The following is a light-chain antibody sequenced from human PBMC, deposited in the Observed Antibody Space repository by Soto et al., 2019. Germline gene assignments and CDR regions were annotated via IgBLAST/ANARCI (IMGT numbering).Light chain of an antibody. Sequence: EIVLTQSPATLSLSPGERVTLSCRASQSVGSYLAWYQQKLGQAPRLLIYDASNRATGIPARFSGSGFGTDFTLTISSLEPEDFAVYYCQQYNNWPAITFGQGTRLEIK. CDR3: QQYNNWPAIT. CDR1: QSVGSY. J-gene: IGKJ5*01. V-gene: IGKV3-11*01. CDR2: DAS.